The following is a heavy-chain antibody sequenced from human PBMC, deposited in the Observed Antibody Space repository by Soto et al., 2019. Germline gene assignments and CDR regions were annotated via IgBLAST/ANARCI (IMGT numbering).Heavy chain of an antibody. V-gene: IGHV3-74*01. CDR3: ARVRNGDWYFDS. Sequence: EVQLMEAGGGLVQPGGSLRLSCAASGFTFSTYWMHWVRQVPGKGLVWVSRINIDGSTTSYADSVRGRFTISRDNAKDTVYLQMNSLRAEDTAVYYCARVRNGDWYFDSWGQGTLVTVSS. J-gene: IGHJ4*02. D-gene: IGHD4-17*01. CDR2: INIDGSTT. CDR1: GFTFSTYW.